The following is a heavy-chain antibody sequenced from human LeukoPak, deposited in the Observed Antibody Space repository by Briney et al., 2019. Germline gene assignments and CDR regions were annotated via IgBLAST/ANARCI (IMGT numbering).Heavy chain of an antibody. CDR1: GYRFTYYW. CDR2: IYPGGSDS. Sequence: GESLKISCKGSGYRFTYYWIRWVRQMPGKGLDWMGIIYPGGSDSRSSSSFPVQVTISADKSINPAPLQLSSLKASDTDMYYCARGAAGTSPDYYCFGLDVWGQGTTVRVSS. V-gene: IGHV5-51*01. CDR3: ARGAAGTSPDYYCFGLDV. J-gene: IGHJ6*02. D-gene: IGHD6-13*01.